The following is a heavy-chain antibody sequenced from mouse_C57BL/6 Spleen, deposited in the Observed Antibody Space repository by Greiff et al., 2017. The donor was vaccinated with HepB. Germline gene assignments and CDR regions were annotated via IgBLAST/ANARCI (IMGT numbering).Heavy chain of an antibody. D-gene: IGHD4-1*01. CDR3: ARRNWDFDY. CDR2: INPSTGGT. CDR1: GYSFTGYY. Sequence: EVQLQQSGPELVKPGASVKISCKASGYSFTGYYMNWVKQSPEKSLEWIGEINPSTGGTTYNQKFEAKATLTVDKSSSTAYMQLKSLTSEDSAVYYCARRNWDFDYWGQGTTLTVSS. V-gene: IGHV1-42*01. J-gene: IGHJ2*01.